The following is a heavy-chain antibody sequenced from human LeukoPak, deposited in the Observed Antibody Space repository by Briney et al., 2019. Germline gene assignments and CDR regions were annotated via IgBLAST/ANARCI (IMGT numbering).Heavy chain of an antibody. CDR1: GFTFSSYA. V-gene: IGHV3-23*01. CDR3: AKVLRAMVRGPPWFDP. CDR2: ISGSGGST. Sequence: GGSLRLSCAASGFTFSSYAMSWVRQAPGKGLEWVSAISGSGGSTYYADSVKGRFTISRDNSKNTLYLQMNSLRAEDTAVYYCAKVLRAMVRGPPWFDPWGQGTLVTVSS. J-gene: IGHJ5*02. D-gene: IGHD3-10*01.